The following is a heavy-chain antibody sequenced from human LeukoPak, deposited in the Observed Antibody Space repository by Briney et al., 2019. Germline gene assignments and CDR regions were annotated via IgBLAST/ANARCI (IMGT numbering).Heavy chain of an antibody. J-gene: IGHJ6*03. CDR2: ISSSSSYI. D-gene: IGHD5-18*01. CDR1: GFTFSSYS. Sequence: GGSLRLSCAASGFTFSSYSMNWFRQAPGKGLEWVSSISSSSSYIYYADSVKGRFTISRDNAKNSLYLQMNSLRAEDTAVYYCARASRGYSYGTSPYYYYYMDVWGKGTTVTVSS. CDR3: ARASRGYSYGTSPYYYYYMDV. V-gene: IGHV3-21*01.